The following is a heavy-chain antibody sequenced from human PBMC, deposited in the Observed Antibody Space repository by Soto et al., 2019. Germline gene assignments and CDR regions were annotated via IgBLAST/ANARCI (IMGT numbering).Heavy chain of an antibody. J-gene: IGHJ6*02. CDR1: GYSFNTYW. V-gene: IGHV5-51*01. D-gene: IGHD1-1*01. Sequence: PXESLKISCKTSGYSFNTYWIAWVRQMPGKGLEGIGIIYPYDSVTIYGPSFQGHVTISADNSISTAYLQWSSLKASDTASYYCARHEQYNNYYDGMDVWGQGTTVTVSS. CDR3: ARHEQYNNYYDGMDV. CDR2: IYPYDSVT.